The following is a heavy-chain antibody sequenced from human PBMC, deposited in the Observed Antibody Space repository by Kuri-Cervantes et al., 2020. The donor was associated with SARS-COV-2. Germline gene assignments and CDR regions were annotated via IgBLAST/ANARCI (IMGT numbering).Heavy chain of an antibody. Sequence: SCKASGYTFTGYYMHWVRQAPGKGLEWVAFIRYDGSNKYYADSVKGRFTISRDNSKNTLYLQMNSLRAEDTAVYYCATPREYYDSSGSFDYWGQGTLVTVSS. V-gene: IGHV3-30*02. CDR2: IRYDGSNK. CDR3: ATPREYYDSSGSFDY. CDR1: GYTFTGYY. D-gene: IGHD3-22*01. J-gene: IGHJ4*02.